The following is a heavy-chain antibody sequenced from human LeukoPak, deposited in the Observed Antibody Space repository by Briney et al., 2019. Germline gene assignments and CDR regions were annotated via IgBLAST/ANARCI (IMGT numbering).Heavy chain of an antibody. Sequence: GGSLRLSCAASGFTFSNYNINWVRQAPGKGLEWVANINEDGGGRYYVDSVKGRFTISRDNAKNSVHLQMNSPRAEDTAVYYCATRYCSIAACRASSYKCMDVWGKGTTVTVSS. V-gene: IGHV3-7*01. CDR2: INEDGGGR. D-gene: IGHD2-2*01. CDR1: GFTFSNYN. J-gene: IGHJ6*04. CDR3: ATRYCSIAACRASSYKCMDV.